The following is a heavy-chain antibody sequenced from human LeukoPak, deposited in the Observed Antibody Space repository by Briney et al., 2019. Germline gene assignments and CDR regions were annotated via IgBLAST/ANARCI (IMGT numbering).Heavy chain of an antibody. CDR2: INHSGST. CDR1: GGSLSGYY. J-gene: IGHJ4*02. CDR3: ARRMARNLARGPQRGYSYGYVGSGEGY. V-gene: IGHV4-34*01. D-gene: IGHD5-18*01. Sequence: PSETLSLTCAVYGGSLSGYYWSWIRQPPGKGLEWIGEINHSGSTNYNPSLKSRVTISVDTSKNQFSLKLSSVTAADTAVYYYARRMARNLARGPQRGYSYGYVGSGEGYWGQGTLVTVSS.